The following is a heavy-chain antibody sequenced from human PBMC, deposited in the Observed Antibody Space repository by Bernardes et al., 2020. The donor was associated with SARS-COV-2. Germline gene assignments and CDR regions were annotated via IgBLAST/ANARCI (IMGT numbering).Heavy chain of an antibody. V-gene: IGHV4-39*01. D-gene: IGHD5-18*01. CDR2: IYYSGST. J-gene: IGHJ4*02. CDR3: ARGVMHRKVQLGYFDY. Sequence: SETLSLTCTVSGGSISSSSYYWGWIRQPPGKGLEWIGNIYYSGSTYYNPSLKSRVTISVDTSKNQFSLKLSSVTAADTAVYYCARGVMHRKVQLGYFDYWGQGTLVTVSS. CDR1: GGSISSSSYY.